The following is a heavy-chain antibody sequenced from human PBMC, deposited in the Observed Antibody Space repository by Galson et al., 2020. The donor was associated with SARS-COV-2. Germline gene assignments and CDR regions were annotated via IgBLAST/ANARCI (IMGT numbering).Heavy chain of an antibody. Sequence: GGSLRLSCAASGFTFSNSAMSWVRQAPGQGLEWVSAIAAIAGSGGGTFYTDSVKGRFTISRDDSRNTLYLQMNSLRAEETAVYYCAKDKAYCSGGSCYGDAFDIWGQGTMVTVSS. CDR3: AKDKAYCSGGSCYGDAFDI. CDR1: GFTFSNSA. CDR2: IAAIAGSGGGT. V-gene: IGHV3-23*01. D-gene: IGHD2-15*01. J-gene: IGHJ3*02.